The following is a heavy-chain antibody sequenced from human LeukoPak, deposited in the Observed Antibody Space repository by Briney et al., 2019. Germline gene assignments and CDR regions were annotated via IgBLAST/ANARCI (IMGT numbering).Heavy chain of an antibody. CDR3: ARVRPELINSSSWYRPYYYYYMDV. CDR2: IYYSGST. D-gene: IGHD6-13*01. V-gene: IGHV4-39*07. CDR1: GGSISSSSYY. Sequence: SETLSLTCTVSGGSISSSSYYWGWIRQPPGKGLEWIGSIYYSGSTYYNPSLKSRVTISVDTSKNQFSLKLSSVTAADTAVYYCARVRPELINSSSWYRPYYYYYMDVWGKGTTVTVSS. J-gene: IGHJ6*03.